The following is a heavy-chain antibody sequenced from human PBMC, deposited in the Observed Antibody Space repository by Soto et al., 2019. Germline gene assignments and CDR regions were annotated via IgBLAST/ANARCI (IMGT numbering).Heavy chain of an antibody. D-gene: IGHD2-21*01. CDR2: ISPRTGSA. CDR1: GYTFTDYY. J-gene: IGHJ6*02. Sequence: QMQLVQSGAEVKKPGASVKVSCKASGYTFTDYYIPWVRQAPGQGLEWMGGISPRTGSANFAQRCQGRVSMTRDTSITTADMELRRLKSDDTAVYYCARVPYCGPAYGMDVWGQGTTVTVSS. V-gene: IGHV1-2*02. CDR3: ARVPYCGPAYGMDV.